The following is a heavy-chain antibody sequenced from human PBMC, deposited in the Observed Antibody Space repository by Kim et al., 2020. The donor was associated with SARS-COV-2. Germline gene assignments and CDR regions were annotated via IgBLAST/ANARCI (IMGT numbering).Heavy chain of an antibody. D-gene: IGHD1-26*01. CDR2: IPGSDYRT. Sequence: GGSLRLSCVASGFTFTNHVMSWVRQAPGKGLEWVSGIPGSDYRTFYADSVKGRFTVSRDNSKNTQYLQMNSLRAEDTAIYYCARSWVGATGVGYAYDFWGQGTMVTVSS. CDR1: GFTFTNHV. CDR3: ARSWVGATGVGYAYDF. V-gene: IGHV3-23*01. J-gene: IGHJ3*01.